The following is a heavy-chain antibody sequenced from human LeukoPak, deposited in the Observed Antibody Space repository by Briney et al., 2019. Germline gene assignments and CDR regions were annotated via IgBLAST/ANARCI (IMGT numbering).Heavy chain of an antibody. Sequence: SETLSLTCTVSGGSISSYYWSWIRQPPGKGLEWIGYIYYSGSTNYNPSLKSRVTISVDTSKNQFSLKLSSVTAADTAVYYCARVDRDLTVVPDVWFDPWGQGILVTVSS. V-gene: IGHV4-59*01. CDR1: GGSISSYY. J-gene: IGHJ5*02. CDR3: ARVDRDLTVVPDVWFDP. CDR2: IYYSGST. D-gene: IGHD4-23*01.